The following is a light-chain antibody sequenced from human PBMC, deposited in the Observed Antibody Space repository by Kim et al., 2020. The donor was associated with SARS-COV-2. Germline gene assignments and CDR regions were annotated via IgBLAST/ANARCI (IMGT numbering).Light chain of an antibody. V-gene: IGKV3-15*01. CDR2: GAS. CDR3: QQYDNWPPLT. Sequence: DIVMTQSPVTLSVSPGERATLSCRASQSVSGNLAWYQQKPGQPPRILIYGASIRATGSPARFSGSGSGTEFTLSISSLQSADFAVYYCQQYDNWPPLTFGGGTKVDIK. J-gene: IGKJ4*01. CDR1: QSVSGN.